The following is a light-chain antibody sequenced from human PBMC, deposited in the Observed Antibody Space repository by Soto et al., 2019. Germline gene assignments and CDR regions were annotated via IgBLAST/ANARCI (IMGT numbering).Light chain of an antibody. CDR3: TSYTSDSTYV. Sequence: QSALTQPASVSGSPGQSITISCTGTSTDVGRYNYVSWYQQHQGKAPKLMVYDVSNRPSWVSNRFSGSKSGITASLTISGLQAEDEADYYCTSYTSDSTYVFGTGTKVTVL. CDR1: STDVGRYNY. J-gene: IGLJ1*01. V-gene: IGLV2-14*01. CDR2: DVS.